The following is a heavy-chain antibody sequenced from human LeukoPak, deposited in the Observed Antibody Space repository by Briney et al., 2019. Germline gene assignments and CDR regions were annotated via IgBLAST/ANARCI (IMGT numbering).Heavy chain of an antibody. D-gene: IGHD6-13*01. Sequence: PGGSLRLSCAASGFTFSSYAMHWVRQAPGKGLEWVAVISYDGSNKYYADSVKGRFTISRDNSKNTVYLQMNSLRAEDTAVYYCARDHQQQMVLDYWGQGTLVTVSS. CDR1: GFTFSSYA. J-gene: IGHJ4*02. CDR2: ISYDGSNK. CDR3: ARDHQQQMVLDY. V-gene: IGHV3-30-3*01.